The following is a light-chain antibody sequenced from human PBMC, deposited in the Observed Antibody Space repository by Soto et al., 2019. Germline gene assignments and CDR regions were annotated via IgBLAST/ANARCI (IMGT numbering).Light chain of an antibody. J-gene: IGKJ1*01. CDR1: QSVSSNY. V-gene: IGKV3-20*01. CDR3: QQYGSSGT. CDR2: GAS. Sequence: EIVLTLSPGTLSLSPGERGALSCRASQSVSSNYVAWYQQKPGQAPRLLIYGASNRATGIPDRFSGSGSGTDFTLTISRLEPEDFAVYYCQQYGSSGTFGQGTKVDIK.